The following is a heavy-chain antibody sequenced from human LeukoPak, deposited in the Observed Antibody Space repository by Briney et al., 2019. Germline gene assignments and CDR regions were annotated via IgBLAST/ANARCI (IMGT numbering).Heavy chain of an antibody. J-gene: IGHJ4*02. CDR3: ARRSVGYSGYGGFDY. D-gene: IGHD5-12*01. V-gene: IGHV4-59*08. CDR1: GASISGYY. CDR2: IFYSGST. Sequence: PSETLSLTCTVSGASISGYYWSWIRQPPGKGLEWVGYIFYSGSTNYNPSLKSRVTFSVDTSKNQFSLKLSSVTAADTAVYYCARRSVGYSGYGGFDYWGQGTLVTVSS.